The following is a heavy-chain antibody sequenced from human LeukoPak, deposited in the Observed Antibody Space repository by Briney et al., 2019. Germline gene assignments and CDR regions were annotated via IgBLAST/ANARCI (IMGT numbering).Heavy chain of an antibody. J-gene: IGHJ4*02. Sequence: ASVKVSCKASGGTFSSYAISWVRQAPGQGLEWMGRIIPILGIANYAQKFQGRVTITADKSTSTAYMELSSLRSEDTAVYYCARASTGYSSSSAEGYWGQGTLVTVSS. CDR3: ARASTGYSSSSAEGY. V-gene: IGHV1-69*04. CDR1: GGTFSSYA. D-gene: IGHD6-6*01. CDR2: IIPILGIA.